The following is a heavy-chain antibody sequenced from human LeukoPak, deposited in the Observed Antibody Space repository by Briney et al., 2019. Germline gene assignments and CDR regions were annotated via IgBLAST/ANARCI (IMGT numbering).Heavy chain of an antibody. Sequence: GGSLRLSCVASGFTFNNYAMSWVRQVPGKGLEWVSGILQSGGTSYYADSVKGRFTISRDNSKSTLYLQMNSLRVEDTAIYYCAKDAIRGDGYWEFDYWGQGILVTVSS. V-gene: IGHV3-23*01. CDR2: ILQSGGTS. CDR1: GFTFNNYA. J-gene: IGHJ4*02. CDR3: AKDAIRGDGYWEFDY. D-gene: IGHD5-24*01.